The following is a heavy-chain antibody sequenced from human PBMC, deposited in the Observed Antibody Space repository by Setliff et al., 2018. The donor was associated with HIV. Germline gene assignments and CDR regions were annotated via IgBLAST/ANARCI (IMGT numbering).Heavy chain of an antibody. CDR2: LNPEANYI. J-gene: IGHJ4*02. CDR1: GLTFSTSW. CDR3: VRDTFDAAADN. V-gene: IGHV3-74*01. D-gene: IGHD6-13*01. Sequence: GGSLRLSCAASGLTFSTSWMQWVRQSPGEGLLWVARLNPEANYIHYADSVKGRFTISRDNAKNTLYLQMNSLRTEDTAVYYCVRDTFDAAADNWGRGTLVTVSS.